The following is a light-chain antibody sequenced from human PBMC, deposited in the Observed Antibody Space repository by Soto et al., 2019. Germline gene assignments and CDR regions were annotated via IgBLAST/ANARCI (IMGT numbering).Light chain of an antibody. CDR2: GAS. CDR3: QQYNNWPQT. V-gene: IGKV3-15*01. J-gene: IGKJ1*01. CDR1: QSVSSN. Sequence: EIVMTQSPATLSVSPGERATLSCRASQSVSSNLAWYQQKPGQAPRLLIYGASTRATGIPARFSGSGSGTEFTHTVSSLQAEDFASYCCQQYNNWPQTFGQGTKVEIK.